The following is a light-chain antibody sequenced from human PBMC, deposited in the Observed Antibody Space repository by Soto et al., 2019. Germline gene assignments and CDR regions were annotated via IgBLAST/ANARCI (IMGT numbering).Light chain of an antibody. V-gene: IGLV2-14*03. CDR2: DVS. J-gene: IGLJ1*01. CDR3: SSYSSRNTHV. Sequence: QSALTQPASVSGSPGQSITISCTGTSSDVGGYNYVSWYQQHPGKAPKLMIYDVSNRPSGVSNRISGSKSGNTASLTISGLQAEDEADYYCSSYSSRNTHVFGTGTKLTVL. CDR1: SSDVGGYNY.